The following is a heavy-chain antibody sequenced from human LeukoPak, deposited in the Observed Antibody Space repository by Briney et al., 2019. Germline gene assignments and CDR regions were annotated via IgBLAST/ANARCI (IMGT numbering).Heavy chain of an antibody. CDR1: GGSISSSSYN. D-gene: IGHD6-6*01. V-gene: IGHV4-39*01. CDR3: ARQGFGIAARPFDY. Sequence: NPSETLSLTCTVSGGSISSSSYNWGWIRQPPGKGLEWIGSFYYSGSTYYNPSLKSRVTLSVDTSKNQFSLKLSSVTAADTAVFYCARQGFGIAARPFDYWGQGTLVTVSS. CDR2: FYYSGST. J-gene: IGHJ4*02.